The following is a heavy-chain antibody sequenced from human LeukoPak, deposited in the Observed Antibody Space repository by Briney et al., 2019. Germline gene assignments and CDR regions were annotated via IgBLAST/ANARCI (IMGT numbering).Heavy chain of an antibody. D-gene: IGHD5-24*01. V-gene: IGHV1-2*02. J-gene: IGHJ3*02. CDR1: GYTFTSHY. CDR3: ARDRVPQRWLQPIEGNAFDI. CDR2: INPKNAGT. Sequence: AASVKVSCKASGYTFTSHYMHWVRQAPGQGLEWMGWINPKNAGTNFAQRFQGRVTMTRDTSISTVYMELSRLRSDDTAVYYCARDRVPQRWLQPIEGNAFDIWGQGTMVTVSS.